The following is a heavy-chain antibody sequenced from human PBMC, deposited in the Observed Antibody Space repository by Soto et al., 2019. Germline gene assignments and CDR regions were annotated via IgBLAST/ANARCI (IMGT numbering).Heavy chain of an antibody. CDR3: ARVPLRYNWFDP. CDR1: GYTFTSYA. Sequence: ASVKVSCKASGYTFTSYAMHWVRQAPGQRLEWMGWINAGNGNTKYSQKFQGRVTITRDISASTAYMELSSLRSEDTAVYYCARVPLRYNWFDPWGQGTLVTVSS. CDR2: INAGNGNT. D-gene: IGHD4-17*01. J-gene: IGHJ5*02. V-gene: IGHV1-3*01.